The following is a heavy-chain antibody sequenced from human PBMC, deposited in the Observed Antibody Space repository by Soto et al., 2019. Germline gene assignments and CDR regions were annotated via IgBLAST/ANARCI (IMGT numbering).Heavy chain of an antibody. D-gene: IGHD6-13*01. J-gene: IGHJ4*02. CDR1: GFTFSSYS. CDR2: ISSSSSYI. CDR3: ARAAFSSSWYPCY. Sequence: EVQLVESGGGLVKPGGSLRLSCAASGFTFSSYSMNWVRQAPGKGLEWVSSISSSSSYIYYADSVKGRFTISRDNAKNSLYLQMNSLRAEDTAVYYCARAAFSSSWYPCYWGQGTLVTVSS. V-gene: IGHV3-21*01.